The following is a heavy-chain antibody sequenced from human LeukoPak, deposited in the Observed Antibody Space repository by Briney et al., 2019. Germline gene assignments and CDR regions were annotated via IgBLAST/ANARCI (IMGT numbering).Heavy chain of an antibody. D-gene: IGHD3-22*01. CDR1: GCSINSGGNH. Sequence: SETLSLTCTVSGCSINSGGNHWTWIRQHPEKGLEWIGYIHYSGSTNYNPSLESRVSISVDMSKKSFSLKLTSVTAADTAVYYCARGGPDSSGYAWFDPWGQGTLVTVSS. J-gene: IGHJ5*02. V-gene: IGHV4-31*03. CDR3: ARGGPDSSGYAWFDP. CDR2: IHYSGST.